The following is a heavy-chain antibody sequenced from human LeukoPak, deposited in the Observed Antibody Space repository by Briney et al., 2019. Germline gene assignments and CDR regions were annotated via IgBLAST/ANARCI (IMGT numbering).Heavy chain of an antibody. J-gene: IGHJ4*02. V-gene: IGHV3-74*01. CDR2: INTDGSST. CDR3: ARREGFCKGGTCYLDF. D-gene: IGHD2-15*01. Sequence: GGSLRLSCAASGFTFSSYWMHWVRQGLGMGLVRVSRINTDGSSTTYADSVKGRFTISRDNVKNTLYLQMNSLRAEDTAVYYCARREGFCKGGTCYLDFWGQGTLVTVSS. CDR1: GFTFSSYW.